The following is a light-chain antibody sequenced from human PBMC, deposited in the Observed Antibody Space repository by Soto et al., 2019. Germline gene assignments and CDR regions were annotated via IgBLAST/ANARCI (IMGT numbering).Light chain of an antibody. J-gene: IGLJ1*01. CDR2: SNN. CDR1: STNIGSKT. Sequence: QSALTETHSGYGTPGQRVTISCSCSSTNIGSKTVNCYQQVPGTAPKLLIYSNNQRPSVAPDRFSISMSGTSPSLPISGLQSEDEADYYCAEWDDSLKGYVFGPGTKVTVL. CDR3: AEWDDSLKGYV. V-gene: IGLV1-44*01.